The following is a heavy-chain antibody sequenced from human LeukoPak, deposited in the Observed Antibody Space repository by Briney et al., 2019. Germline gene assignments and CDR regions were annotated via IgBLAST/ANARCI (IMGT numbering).Heavy chain of an antibody. Sequence: GGSLRLSCTASGFTFSSYGMNWVRQAPGKGLEWVSGISGSGGSRFYTDSVKGRFTISRGYSKNTLYLQMNSLRAEDTAVYYCAKYSGYDWDKTYFDYWGQGTLVTVSS. CDR1: GFTFSSYG. J-gene: IGHJ4*02. CDR2: ISGSGGSR. D-gene: IGHD5-12*01. V-gene: IGHV3-23*01. CDR3: AKYSGYDWDKTYFDY.